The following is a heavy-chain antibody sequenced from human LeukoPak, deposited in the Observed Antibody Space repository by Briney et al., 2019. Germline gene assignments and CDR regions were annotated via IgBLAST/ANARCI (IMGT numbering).Heavy chain of an antibody. CDR3: AKAPSNHDILTGYYSPYNWFDP. CDR1: GFTFGDYA. D-gene: IGHD3-9*01. V-gene: IGHV3-23*01. CDR2: ISGSGGST. Sequence: PGGSLRLSCTASGFTFGDYALSWVRQAPGKGLEWVSAISGSGGSTYYADSVKGRFTISRDNSKNTLYLQMNSLRAEDTAVYYCAKAPSNHDILTGYYSPYNWFDPWGQGTLVTVSS. J-gene: IGHJ5*02.